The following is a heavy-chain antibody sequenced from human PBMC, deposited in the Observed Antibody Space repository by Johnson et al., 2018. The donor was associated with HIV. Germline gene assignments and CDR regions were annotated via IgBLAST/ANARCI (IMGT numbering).Heavy chain of an antibody. CDR2: ISGSGGST. CDR1: GFNFSTHA. V-gene: IGHV3-23*04. Sequence: VHLVESGGGLVKPGGSLRPSCAASGFNFSTHAMSWVRQAPGKGLEWVSAISGSGGSTSYADSVTGRFTISRDNSKNTLYLKMNSLRAEDTAVYYCAAGLVGAFDIWGQGTVVTVSS. D-gene: IGHD6-6*01. CDR3: AAGLVGAFDI. J-gene: IGHJ3*02.